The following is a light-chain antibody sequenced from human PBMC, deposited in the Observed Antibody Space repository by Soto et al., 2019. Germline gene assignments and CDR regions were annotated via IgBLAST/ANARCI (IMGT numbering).Light chain of an antibody. J-gene: IGLJ1*01. Sequence: QAAVTQPPSASGSRGQSVTISWAGTSRDVGGYNYVSWYQQHPGKAPKLVIYEVSKRHSGVPDCFSGSKSGNTASVTVSGLKAEDEADYYCSSYAGSTNYVFGPGTKVNV. CDR2: EVS. CDR3: SSYAGSTNYV. V-gene: IGLV2-8*01. CDR1: SRDVGGYNY.